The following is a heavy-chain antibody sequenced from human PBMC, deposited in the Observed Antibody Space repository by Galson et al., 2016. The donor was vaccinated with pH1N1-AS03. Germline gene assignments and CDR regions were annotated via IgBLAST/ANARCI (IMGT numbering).Heavy chain of an antibody. D-gene: IGHD3-22*01. V-gene: IGHV1-69*06. J-gene: IGHJ4*02. CDR3: ARDNYYDTGAFYGHFDF. CDR2: FIPIFGTA. Sequence: SVKVSCKASEGTFSNFGISWVRQAPGQGLEWMGGFIPIFGTANVAQKFKGRVTITADNLELSSLRSDETAGYYCARDNYYDTGAFYGHFDFWGQGTLLVVSS. CDR1: EGTFSNFG.